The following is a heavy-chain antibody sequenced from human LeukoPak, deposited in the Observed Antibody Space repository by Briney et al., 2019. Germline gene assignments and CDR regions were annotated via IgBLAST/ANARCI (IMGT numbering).Heavy chain of an antibody. CDR1: GYTFTSYA. CDR2: INTNTGNP. Sequence: ASVKVSCKASGYTFTSYAMNWVRQAPGQGLEWMGWINTNTGNPTYAQGFTGRFVFSLDTSVSTAYLQISSLKAEDTAVYYCARIAVAGYYYYYYMDVWGKGTTVTVSS. D-gene: IGHD6-19*01. CDR3: ARIAVAGYYYYYYMDV. V-gene: IGHV7-4-1*02. J-gene: IGHJ6*03.